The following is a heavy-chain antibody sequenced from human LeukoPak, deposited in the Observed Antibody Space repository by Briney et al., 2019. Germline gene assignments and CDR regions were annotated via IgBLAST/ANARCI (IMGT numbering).Heavy chain of an antibody. CDR2: IYYSGST. CDR1: GGSISSSSYY. J-gene: IGHJ4*02. D-gene: IGHD1-14*01. CDR3: ARGRTGYRGY. V-gene: IGHV4-39*01. Sequence: SETLSLTCTVSGGSISSSSYYWGWIRQPPGKGLEWIGSIYYSGSTYYNPSLKSRVTISVDTSKNQFSLKLSSVTAADTAVYYCARGRTGYRGYWGQGTLVTVSS.